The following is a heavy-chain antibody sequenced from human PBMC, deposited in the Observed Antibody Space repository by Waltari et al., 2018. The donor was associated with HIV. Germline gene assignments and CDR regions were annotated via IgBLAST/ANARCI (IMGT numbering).Heavy chain of an antibody. D-gene: IGHD6-19*01. V-gene: IGHV4-34*01. CDR1: GRSLSGYY. Sequence: QVQLQQWGAGLLKPSETLSHTCAVYGRSLSGYYWSWIRQPPGKGLEWIGEINHSGSTNYNPSLKSRVTISVDTSKNQFSLRLSSVTAADTAVYYCARGLLPYVRHHAVAFDIWGQGTMVTVSS. CDR2: INHSGST. J-gene: IGHJ3*02. CDR3: ARGLLPYVRHHAVAFDI.